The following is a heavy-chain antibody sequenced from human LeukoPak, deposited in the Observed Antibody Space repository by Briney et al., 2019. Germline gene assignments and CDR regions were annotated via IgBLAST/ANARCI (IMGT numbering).Heavy chain of an antibody. CDR2: IYHSGST. Sequence: SETLSLTCAVYGGSFSGYYWGWIRQPPGKGLEWIGSIYHSGSTYYNPSLKSRVTISVDTSKNQFSLKLSSVTAADTAVYYCARGKSIGWWDAFDIWGQGTMVTVSS. V-gene: IGHV4-38-2*01. J-gene: IGHJ3*02. CDR3: ARGKSIGWWDAFDI. CDR1: GGSFSGYY. D-gene: IGHD2-8*02.